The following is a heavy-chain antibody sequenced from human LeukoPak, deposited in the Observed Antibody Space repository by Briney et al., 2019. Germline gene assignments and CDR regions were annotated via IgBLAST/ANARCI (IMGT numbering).Heavy chain of an antibody. CDR3: ARITSSWYGGGFDY. Sequence: SETLSLTCAVYGGSFSGYYWSWIRQPPGKGXXXXXXINHSGSTNYNPSLKSRVTISVDTSKNQFPLKLSSVTAADTAVYYCARITSSWYGGGFDYWGQGTLVTVSS. V-gene: IGHV4-34*01. CDR1: GGSFSGYY. D-gene: IGHD6-13*01. CDR2: INHSGST. J-gene: IGHJ4*02.